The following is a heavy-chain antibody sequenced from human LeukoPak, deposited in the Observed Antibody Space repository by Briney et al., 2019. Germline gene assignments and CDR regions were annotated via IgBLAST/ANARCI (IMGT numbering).Heavy chain of an antibody. V-gene: IGHV3-30-3*01. CDR3: ARDLTLGKPDYFDH. J-gene: IGHJ4*02. CDR2: TSLDGSNK. Sequence: GGSLSLSRVASGFSFTNYDIHWVRQAPGRGLEWVAVTSLDGSNKLYTDTVRGRFIISRDNSKNTVYLQMDSLRAEDTAVYYCARDLTLGKPDYFDHWGQGTLVTVSS. CDR1: GFSFTNYD. D-gene: IGHD7-27*01.